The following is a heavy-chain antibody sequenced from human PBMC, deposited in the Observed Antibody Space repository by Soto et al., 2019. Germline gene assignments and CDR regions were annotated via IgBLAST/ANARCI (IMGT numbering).Heavy chain of an antibody. CDR1: GGFFSGYY. V-gene: IGHV4-34*01. CDR2: INHSGST. Sequence: QVQLQQWGAGLLKPSETLSLTCAVYGGFFSGYYWSWFRQPPGKGLGWIGEINHSGSTNYNPSLKSRVTISVDTSKTQFSLKLSSVTAADTAVYYCARVRVPATSPLNYWGQGTLVTVSS. J-gene: IGHJ4*02. D-gene: IGHD2-2*01. CDR3: ARVRVPATSPLNY.